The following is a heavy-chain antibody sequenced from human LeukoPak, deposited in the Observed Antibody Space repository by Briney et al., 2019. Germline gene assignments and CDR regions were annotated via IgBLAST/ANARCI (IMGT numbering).Heavy chain of an antibody. CDR2: IYYSGST. CDR1: GGSISSYY. J-gene: IGHJ4*02. V-gene: IGHV4-59*12. Sequence: SSETLSFTCTVSGGSISSYYWSWIRQPPGKGLEWIGYIYYSGSTNYKPPLRSRVTISVKTSKHQFSLKLSAVTAADTAVYYCAREGIVVVPAAWRAFDYWGQGTLVTVSS. D-gene: IGHD2-2*01. CDR3: AREGIVVVPAAWRAFDY.